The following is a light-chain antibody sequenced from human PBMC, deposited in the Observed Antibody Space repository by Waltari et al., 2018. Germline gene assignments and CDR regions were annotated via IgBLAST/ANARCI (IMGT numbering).Light chain of an antibody. CDR2: LAS. J-gene: IGKJ1*01. Sequence: DIQMTQSPSSLSASVGDRVTITCRASQDISVYLAWYQQKPWKVPNLLIYLASTLQSGVPSRFSGSGSGKEFTLTISSLQPEDVATYYCQNYNSAPRTFGQGTKVEIK. CDR3: QNYNSAPRT. V-gene: IGKV1-27*01. CDR1: QDISVY.